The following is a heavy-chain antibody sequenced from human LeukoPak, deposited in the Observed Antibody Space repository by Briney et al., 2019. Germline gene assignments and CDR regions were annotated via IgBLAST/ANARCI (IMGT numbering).Heavy chain of an antibody. J-gene: IGHJ4*02. Sequence: SETLSLTCAVYGGSFSGYYWSWIRQPPGKGLEWIGEINHSGSTNYNPSLKSRVTISVDTSKNQFSLKLSSVTAADTAVYYCARRVLRYFDWLLLGSVVDYWGQGTLVTVSS. CDR2: INHSGST. D-gene: IGHD3-9*01. V-gene: IGHV4-34*01. CDR1: GGSFSGYY. CDR3: ARRVLRYFDWLLLGSVVDY.